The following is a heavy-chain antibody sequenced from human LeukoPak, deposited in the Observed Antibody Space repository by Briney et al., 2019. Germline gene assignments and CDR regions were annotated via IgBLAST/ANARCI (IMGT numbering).Heavy chain of an antibody. CDR3: ARGRPVRYFDWLPIFPELDY. CDR2: INHSGST. V-gene: IGHV4-34*01. CDR1: GGSFSGYY. Sequence: PETLSLTCAVYGGSFSGYYWSWIRQPPGKGLEWIGEINHSGSTNYNPSLKSRVTISVDTSKNQFSLKLSSVTAADTAVYYCARGRPVRYFDWLPIFPELDYWGQGTLVTVSS. D-gene: IGHD3-9*01. J-gene: IGHJ4*02.